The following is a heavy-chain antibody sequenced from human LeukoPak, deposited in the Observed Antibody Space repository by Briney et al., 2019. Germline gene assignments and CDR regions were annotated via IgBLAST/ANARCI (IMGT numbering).Heavy chain of an antibody. CDR3: AKAYSYYCSGGSCYPL. J-gene: IGHJ4*02. Sequence: GGSLRLSCAASGFTFSSYWMHWVRQAPGKGLVWVSRINSDGSSTSYADSVKGRFTISRDNAKNTLYLQMNSLRAEDTAVYYCAKAYSYYCSGGSCYPLWGQGTLVTVSS. D-gene: IGHD2-15*01. CDR1: GFTFSSYW. CDR2: INSDGSST. V-gene: IGHV3-74*01.